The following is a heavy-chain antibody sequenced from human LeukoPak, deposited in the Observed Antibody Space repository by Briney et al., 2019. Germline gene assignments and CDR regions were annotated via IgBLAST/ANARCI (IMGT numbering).Heavy chain of an antibody. D-gene: IGHD3-9*01. CDR3: ASTYYDILTPSYYFDF. J-gene: IGHJ4*02. CDR1: GGSISSGSYY. CDR2: MHYNERT. Sequence: PSETLSLTCTVTGGSISSGSYYWGWIRQPPGKGLEWIGSMHYNERTYSSPSLKSRVTISVDTSKNRFSLNLSSVTAADTAVFYCASTYYDILTPSYYFDFWGRGTLVTVSS. V-gene: IGHV4-39*01.